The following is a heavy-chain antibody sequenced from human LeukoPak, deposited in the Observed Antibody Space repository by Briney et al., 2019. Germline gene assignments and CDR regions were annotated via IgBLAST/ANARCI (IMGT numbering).Heavy chain of an antibody. D-gene: IGHD5-18*01. Sequence: SETLSLTCAVSGGSISSGGYSWSWIRQPPGKGLEWIGCIYHSGSTYYNPSLKSRVTISVDRSKNQFSLKLSSVTAADTAVYYCAREGYSYGPYFDYWGQGTLVTVSS. CDR2: IYHSGST. CDR3: AREGYSYGPYFDY. CDR1: GGSISSGGYS. J-gene: IGHJ4*02. V-gene: IGHV4-30-2*01.